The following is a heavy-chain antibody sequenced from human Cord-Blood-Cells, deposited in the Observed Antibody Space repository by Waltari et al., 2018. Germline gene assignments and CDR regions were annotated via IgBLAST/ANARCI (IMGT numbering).Heavy chain of an antibody. J-gene: IGHJ3*02. Sequence: QVQLVGSGGGVVQPGRSLRLSCAAPGFPFSSYGMNWVRQAPGKGLEWVAVIWYDGINKYYADSVKGRFTISRDNSKNTLYLQMNSLRAEDTAVYYCARGTGDLDAFDIWGQGTMVTVSS. CDR2: IWYDGINK. V-gene: IGHV3-33*01. D-gene: IGHD7-27*01. CDR3: ARGTGDLDAFDI. CDR1: GFPFSSYG.